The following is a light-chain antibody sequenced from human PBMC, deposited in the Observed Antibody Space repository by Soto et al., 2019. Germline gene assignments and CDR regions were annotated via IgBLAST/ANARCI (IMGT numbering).Light chain of an antibody. V-gene: IGKV3-11*01. CDR2: DAS. J-gene: IGKJ5*01. CDR1: QSVSRSY. Sequence: EIVLTQSPGTLSLSPGERATRCCRASQSVSRSYLAWYQQKPGQAPRLLIHDASHRAAGIPARFSGSGFGTDFTLTISSLEPEDAAVYYCQQRSNWPPITFGQGTRLEIK. CDR3: QQRSNWPPIT.